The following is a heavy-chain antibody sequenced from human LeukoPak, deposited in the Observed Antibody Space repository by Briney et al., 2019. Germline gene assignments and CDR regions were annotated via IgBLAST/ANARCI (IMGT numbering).Heavy chain of an antibody. CDR1: GFTFRSYA. D-gene: IGHD2-15*01. V-gene: IGHV3-23*01. Sequence: GGSLRLSCAASGFTFRSYAMTWVRQAPGKGLEWVSGITNSGGGTYYTDSVKGRFIVSRDNSKNTLYLQMNSLRAEDTAVYYCAKDTLGYCSGGLCYNYWGQGTLVTVSS. CDR2: ITNSGGGT. J-gene: IGHJ4*02. CDR3: AKDTLGYCSGGLCYNY.